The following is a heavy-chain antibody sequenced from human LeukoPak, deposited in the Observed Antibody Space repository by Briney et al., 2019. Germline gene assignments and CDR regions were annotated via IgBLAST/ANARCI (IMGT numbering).Heavy chain of an antibody. V-gene: IGHV3-33*01. CDR3: AAGYDSSENWFDP. D-gene: IGHD3-22*01. Sequence: GRSLRLSCAASGFTFSSYGMRWVRQAPGKGLEWVAVIWYDGSNKYYADSVKGRFTISRDNSKNTLYLQMNSLRAEDTAVYYCAAGYDSSENWFDPWGQGTLVTVSS. CDR2: IWYDGSNK. J-gene: IGHJ5*02. CDR1: GFTFSSYG.